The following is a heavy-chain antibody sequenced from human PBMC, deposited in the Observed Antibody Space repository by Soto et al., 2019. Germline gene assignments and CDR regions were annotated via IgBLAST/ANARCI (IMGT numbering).Heavy chain of an antibody. D-gene: IGHD5-18*01. V-gene: IGHV1-69*12. Sequence: QVQLVQSGAEVKKPGSSVKVSCKASGGSFRSYAVNWVRQAPGQGLECLGGIIPIFGNPNYAQKFHGRVSITADESTSTVYMDLISLTSEDTAVYYCAYSANHRYFFDSWGQGTLVTVSS. CDR3: AYSANHRYFFDS. CDR2: IIPIFGNP. J-gene: IGHJ5*01. CDR1: GGSFRSYA.